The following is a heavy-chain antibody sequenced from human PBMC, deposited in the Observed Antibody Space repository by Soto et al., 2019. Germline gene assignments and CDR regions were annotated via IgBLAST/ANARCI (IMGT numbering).Heavy chain of an antibody. Sequence: GGSLRLSCAASGFTSSYFGMSWVRQAPGKGLEWVSVISASGDATYYAASVKGRFTLSRDNSKNTLYLQMNSLTVADTAVYYCAKKVTIYAVDPADYWGQGTQVTVSS. CDR1: GFTSSYFG. CDR2: ISASGDAT. CDR3: AKKVTIYAVDPADY. J-gene: IGHJ4*02. V-gene: IGHV3-23*01. D-gene: IGHD3-3*01.